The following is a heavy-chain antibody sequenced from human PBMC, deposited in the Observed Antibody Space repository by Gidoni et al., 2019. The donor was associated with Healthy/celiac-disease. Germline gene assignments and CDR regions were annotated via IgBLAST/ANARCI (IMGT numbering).Heavy chain of an antibody. CDR3: AKDTNYYDSSGLADAFDI. CDR1: GFTFSSYD. V-gene: IGHV3-23*01. Sequence: EVQLLESGGGLVQPGGSLRLSCAASGFTFSSYDMSWVRQAPGKGLEWVSAISGSGSSTYYADSVKGRFTISRDNSKNTLYLQMNSLRAEDTAVYYCAKDTNYYDSSGLADAFDIWGQGTMVTVSS. D-gene: IGHD3-22*01. CDR2: ISGSGSST. J-gene: IGHJ3*02.